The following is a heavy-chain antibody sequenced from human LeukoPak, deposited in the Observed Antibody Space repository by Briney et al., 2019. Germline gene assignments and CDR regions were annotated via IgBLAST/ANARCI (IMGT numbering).Heavy chain of an antibody. J-gene: IGHJ5*02. CDR3: LWVSVVVVPAAP. D-gene: IGHD2-2*01. CDR1: GFTFSSYA. V-gene: IGHV3-23*01. Sequence: PGGSLRLSCAASGFTFSSYAMSWVRQAPGKGLEWVSAISGSGGSTYYADSVKGRFTISRDNSKNTLYLQMNSLRAEDTAVYYCLWVSVVVVPAAPWGQGTLVTVSS. CDR2: ISGSGGST.